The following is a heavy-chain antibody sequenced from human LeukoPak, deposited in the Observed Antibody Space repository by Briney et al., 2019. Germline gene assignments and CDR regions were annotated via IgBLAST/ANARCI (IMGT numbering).Heavy chain of an antibody. CDR1: GYTFTSYG. D-gene: IGHD2-2*02. V-gene: IGHV1-18*01. Sequence: VSVKVSCKASGYTFTSYGISWVRQAPGQWLEWMGWISAYNGNTNYAQKLQGRVTMTTDTSTSTAYMELRSLRSDDTAVYCCARDRPIPYYYYYGMDVWGQGTTVTVSS. J-gene: IGHJ6*02. CDR2: ISAYNGNT. CDR3: ARDRPIPYYYYYGMDV.